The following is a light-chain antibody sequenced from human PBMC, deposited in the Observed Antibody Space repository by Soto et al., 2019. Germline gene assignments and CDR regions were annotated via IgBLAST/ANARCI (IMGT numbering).Light chain of an antibody. CDR3: QQYGSSQSWT. CDR1: QSVSSSY. V-gene: IGKV3-20*01. CDR2: GAS. J-gene: IGKJ1*01. Sequence: ETVLTQSPGTLSLSPGERATLSCRASQSVSSSYLAWYQQKPGQAPRLLIYGASSRTTGIPDRFSGSGSGTDFTLTISRLEPEDFAVYYCQQYGSSQSWTFGQGTKVEIK.